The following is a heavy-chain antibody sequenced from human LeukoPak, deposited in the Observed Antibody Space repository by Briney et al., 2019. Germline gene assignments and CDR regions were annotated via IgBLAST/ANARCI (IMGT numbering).Heavy chain of an antibody. D-gene: IGHD2-2*01. CDR1: GGSFSGYY. CDR2: INHSGST. J-gene: IGHJ4*02. CDR3: ARQLVVVVPAEFDY. V-gene: IGHV4-34*01. Sequence: RASETLSLTCAVYGGSFSGYYWSWIRQPPGKGLEWIGEINHSGSTYYNPSLKSRVTISVDTSKNQFSLKLSSVTAADTAVYYCARQLVVVVPAEFDYWGQGTLVTVSS.